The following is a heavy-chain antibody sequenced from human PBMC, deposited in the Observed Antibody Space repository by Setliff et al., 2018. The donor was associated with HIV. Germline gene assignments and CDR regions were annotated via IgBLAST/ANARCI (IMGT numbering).Heavy chain of an antibody. D-gene: IGHD1-7*01. CDR1: GGSISSYY. Sequence: SETLSLTCTVSGGSISSYYWGWIRQPPGKGLEWIGSIYYSGRTYYNPSLKSRVTISVDTSKNQFSLKLSSVAAADTAVYYCARGDGTKYYYYYYMDVWGKGTTVTVSS. CDR3: ARGDGTKYYYYYYMDV. J-gene: IGHJ6*03. V-gene: IGHV4-39*07. CDR2: IYYSGRT.